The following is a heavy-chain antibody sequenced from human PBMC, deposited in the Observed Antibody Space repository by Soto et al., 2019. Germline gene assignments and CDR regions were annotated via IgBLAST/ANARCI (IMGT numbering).Heavy chain of an antibody. CDR3: ASMIGDPVLSFDS. CDR2: IFYSGST. D-gene: IGHD3-10*02. Sequence: QVQLQESGPGLVKPSETLSLTCTVSGGSISSYYWSWIRQPPGKGLEWIGFIFYSGSTSYNPSLKSRVNISVDTSENQFSLKLSSVTAADTAVYYCASMIGDPVLSFDSWGQGTLVAVSS. CDR1: GGSISSYY. J-gene: IGHJ4*02. V-gene: IGHV4-59*01.